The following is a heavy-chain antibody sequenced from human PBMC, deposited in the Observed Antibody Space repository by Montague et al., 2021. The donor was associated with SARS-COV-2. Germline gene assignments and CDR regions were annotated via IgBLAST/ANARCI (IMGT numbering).Heavy chain of an antibody. D-gene: IGHD3-9*01. J-gene: IGHJ6*02. CDR2: ISYDGSNK. Sequence: SLRLSCATSGFTFSSYSMHWVRQAPGKGLEWVAVISYDGSNKYYADSVKGRFTISRDNSKNTLYLQMNSLRAEDTAVYYCARWGYYDILTGYCKGLALGASYYDCGIDVWGQGTPVTVSS. CDR1: GFTFSSYS. CDR3: ARWGYYDILTGYCKGLALGASYYDCGIDV. V-gene: IGHV3-30*04.